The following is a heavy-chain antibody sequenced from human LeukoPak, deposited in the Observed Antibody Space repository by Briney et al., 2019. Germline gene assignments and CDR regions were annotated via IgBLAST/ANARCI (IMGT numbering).Heavy chain of an antibody. CDR3: ARDLSNYQDY. CDR1: GGSISSGGYY. J-gene: IGHJ4*02. Sequence: SETLSLTCTVSGGSISSGGYYWSWIRQHPGKGLEWIGYIYYSGSTYYNPSLKSRVTISVDTSKNQFSLKLSSVTAADTAVYYCARDLSNYQDYWGQGTLVTVSS. D-gene: IGHD4-11*01. CDR2: IYYSGST. V-gene: IGHV4-31*03.